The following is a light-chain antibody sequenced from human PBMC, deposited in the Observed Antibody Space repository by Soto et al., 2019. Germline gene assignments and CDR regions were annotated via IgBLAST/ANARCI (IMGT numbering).Light chain of an antibody. CDR3: QQYDKVPLT. J-gene: IGKJ4*01. V-gene: IGKV1-33*01. CDR2: EAS. CDR1: QDITND. Sequence: DIQMTQSPSSLSASVGDRVTITCQASQDITNDLHWYQQKPGKAPKALIYEASNLETGVPSRFSGSGSGTDFTFTISSLQPEDIATYFCQQYDKVPLTFGGGTKVETK.